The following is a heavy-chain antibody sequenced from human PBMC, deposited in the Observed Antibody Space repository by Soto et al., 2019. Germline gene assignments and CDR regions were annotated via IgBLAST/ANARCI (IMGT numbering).Heavy chain of an antibody. CDR1: GGTFSSYA. CDR2: IIPIFGTA. Sequence: ASVKVSCKASGGTFSSYAISWVRQAPGQGLEWMGGIIPIFGTANYAQKFQGRVTITADESTSTAYMELSSLRSEDTAVYYRARVPVQKDYYYGMDVWGQGTTVTVSS. J-gene: IGHJ6*02. D-gene: IGHD3-10*01. CDR3: ARVPVQKDYYYGMDV. V-gene: IGHV1-69*13.